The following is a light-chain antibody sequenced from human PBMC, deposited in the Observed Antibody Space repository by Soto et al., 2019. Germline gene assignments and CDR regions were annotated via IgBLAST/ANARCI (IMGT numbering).Light chain of an antibody. CDR1: SSDVGGYNY. J-gene: IGLJ1*01. CDR3: SSYKNTSTLHYV. Sequence: QSALTQPASVSGSPGQSITISCTGTSSDVGGYNYVSWYQHHPGKAPKLLIYGVSNRPSGVSNRFSGSKSGDTASLTISGLQAEDEADYYCSSYKNTSTLHYVFGTGTKVTVL. CDR2: GVS. V-gene: IGLV2-14*01.